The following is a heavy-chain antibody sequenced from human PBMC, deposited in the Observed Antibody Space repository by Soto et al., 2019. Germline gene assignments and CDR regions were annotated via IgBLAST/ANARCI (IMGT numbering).Heavy chain of an antibody. D-gene: IGHD3-16*01. CDR2: ISGSGGST. CDR3: AKVNRGTIAGLRLY. J-gene: IGHJ4*02. Sequence: PGGSLRLSCAASGFTFSSYAMSWVRQAPGKGLEWVSAISGSGGSTYYADSVKGRFTISRDNSKNTLYLQMNSLRAEDTAVYYCAKVNRGTIAGLRLYWGQGTLVTVSS. V-gene: IGHV3-23*01. CDR1: GFTFSSYA.